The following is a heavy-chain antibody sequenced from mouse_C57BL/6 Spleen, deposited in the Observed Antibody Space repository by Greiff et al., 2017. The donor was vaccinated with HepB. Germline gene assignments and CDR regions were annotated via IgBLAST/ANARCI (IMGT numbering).Heavy chain of an antibody. CDR2: ISSGSSTI. CDR3: ARRVYDFTDY. D-gene: IGHD2-4*01. CDR1: GFTFSDYG. J-gene: IGHJ2*01. V-gene: IGHV5-17*01. Sequence: EVKFEESGGGLVKPGGSLKLSCAASGFTFSDYGMHWVRQAPEKGLEWVAYISSGSSTIYYADTVKGRFTISRDNAKNTLFLQMTSLRSEDTAMYYCARRVYDFTDYWGQGTTLTVSS.